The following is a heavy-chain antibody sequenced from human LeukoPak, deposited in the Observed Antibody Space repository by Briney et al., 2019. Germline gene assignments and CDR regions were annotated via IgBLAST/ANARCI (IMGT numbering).Heavy chain of an antibody. CDR3: AKGPVVRGYYFDY. V-gene: IGHV3-23*01. CDR1: GFTFSSYA. CDR2: ISGSGGST. Sequence: GGSLRLSCAASGFTFSSYAMSWVRQAPGKGLEWVSAISGSGGSTYYADSVKGRFTISRDNPKNTLYLQMNSLRAEDTAVYYCAKGPVVRGYYFDYWGQGTLVTVSS. J-gene: IGHJ4*02.